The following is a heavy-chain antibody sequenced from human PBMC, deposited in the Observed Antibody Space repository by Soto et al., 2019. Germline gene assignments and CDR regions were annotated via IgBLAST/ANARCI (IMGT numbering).Heavy chain of an antibody. V-gene: IGHV6-1*01. D-gene: IGHD3-10*01. Sequence: SQTLSLTCVISGDSVSSNSAGWNWIRQSPSRGLEWLGRTYYKSKWNNDYALSVKSRITINPDTSKNQFSLHLYSVTPEDTAVYYCTGINWFRGMDVWGQGTPVTVSS. CDR1: GDSVSSNSAG. CDR2: TYYKSKWNN. CDR3: TGINWFRGMDV. J-gene: IGHJ6*02.